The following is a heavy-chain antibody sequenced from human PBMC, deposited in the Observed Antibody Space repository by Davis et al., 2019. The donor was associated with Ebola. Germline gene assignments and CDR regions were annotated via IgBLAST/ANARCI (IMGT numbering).Heavy chain of an antibody. CDR1: RDSISPYY. J-gene: IGHJ5*02. Sequence: MPSETLSLTCTVSRDSISPYYWSWLRQSPGKGLEWIGYVYHAGNTHYNPSLESRVTISADTSRNQISLRLSSVTAADTAVYYCARAKDGDYVRLNWFDPWGQGTLVTVSS. CDR3: ARAKDGDYVRLNWFDP. V-gene: IGHV4-59*01. D-gene: IGHD4-17*01. CDR2: VYHAGNT.